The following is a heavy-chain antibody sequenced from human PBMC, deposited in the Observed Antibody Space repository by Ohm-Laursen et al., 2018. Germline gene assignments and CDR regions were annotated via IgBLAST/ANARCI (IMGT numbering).Heavy chain of an antibody. V-gene: IGHV2-5*01. CDR3: AHLSILTYYFGY. D-gene: IGHD2/OR15-2a*01. J-gene: IGHJ4*02. CDR2: IYWHDNK. Sequence: TQTLTLTCTFSGLSLSTSVVGVGWIRQPPGKAPEWSAVIYWHDNKRYSPSLKSRLTITKDTSKNQVVLTVTNLDPVDTATYYCAHLSILTYYFGYWGQGTPVTVSS. CDR1: GLSLSTSVVG.